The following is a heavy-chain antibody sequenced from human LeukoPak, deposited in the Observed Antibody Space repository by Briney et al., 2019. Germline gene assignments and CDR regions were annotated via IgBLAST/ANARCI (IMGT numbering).Heavy chain of an antibody. CDR3: AKGTDRTGGSYF. J-gene: IGHJ4*02. Sequence: LSGGSLRLSCAASGFTFNNYAMNWVRQAPGKGLEWVSAITTSGGGTYYADSVRGRFTVSRDNSKNTLYLQMNSLRVEDTAVYYCAKGTDRTGGSYFWGQGTLVTVSS. D-gene: IGHD1-26*01. V-gene: IGHV3-23*01. CDR2: ITTSGGGT. CDR1: GFTFNNYA.